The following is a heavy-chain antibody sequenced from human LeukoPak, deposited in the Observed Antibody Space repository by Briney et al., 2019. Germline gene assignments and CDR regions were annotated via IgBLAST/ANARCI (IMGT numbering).Heavy chain of an antibody. CDR3: ARDPSFWSGTSWFHP. J-gene: IGHJ5*02. Sequence: SQTLSLTCSVSGGSISSGGYYWSWIRQTPGKGLEWIGYIYHSGSTYYNPSLKSRVTISVDRSKNQFSLKLSSVTAADTAVYYCARDPSFWSGTSWFHPWGQGTLVTVSS. CDR2: IYHSGST. CDR1: GGSISSGGYY. D-gene: IGHD3-3*01. V-gene: IGHV4-30-2*01.